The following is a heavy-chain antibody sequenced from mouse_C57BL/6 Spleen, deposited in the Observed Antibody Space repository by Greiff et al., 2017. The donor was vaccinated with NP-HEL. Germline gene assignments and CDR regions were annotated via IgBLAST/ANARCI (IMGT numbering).Heavy chain of an antibody. J-gene: IGHJ2*01. CDR2: ISSGGSYT. CDR3: ARKDGNFPFDY. D-gene: IGHD2-1*01. Sequence: EVMLVESGGDLVKPGGSLKLSCAASGFTFSSYGMSWVRQTPDKRLEWVATISSGGSYTYYPDSVKGRFTISRDNAKNTLYLQMSSLKSEDTAMYYCARKDGNFPFDYWGQGTTLTVSS. CDR1: GFTFSSYG. V-gene: IGHV5-6*02.